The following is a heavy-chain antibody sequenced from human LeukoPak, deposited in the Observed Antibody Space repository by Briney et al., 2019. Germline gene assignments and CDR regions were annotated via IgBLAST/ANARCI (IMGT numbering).Heavy chain of an antibody. CDR1: GFTFSSYG. CDR3: AKDPHLVGPRKGYGFEI. CDR2: ISYDGSKE. D-gene: IGHD1-26*01. V-gene: IGHV3-30*18. Sequence: GGSLRLSCAASGFTFSSYGMHWVRQAPGQGLEWVTFISYDGSKEYYADSVKGRFTISRDNSKNTLYLQMNSLRVEDTAVYYCAKDPHLVGPRKGYGFEIWGQGTMVTVSS. J-gene: IGHJ3*02.